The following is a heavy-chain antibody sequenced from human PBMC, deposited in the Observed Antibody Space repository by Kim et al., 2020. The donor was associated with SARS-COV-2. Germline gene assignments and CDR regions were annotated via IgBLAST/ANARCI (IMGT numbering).Heavy chain of an antibody. CDR1: GFTFSDYA. CDR2: ISTDGRNT. V-gene: IGHV3-64*02. Sequence: GGSLRLSCAASGFTFSDYAMHWVRQAPGKGLEYVSAISTDGRNTYYADSVKGRFTISRDNSKNTLYLQVGSLRAEDMAVYYCARVGPEHFFDYWGRGTLVTVSS. J-gene: IGHJ4*02. D-gene: IGHD3-3*02. CDR3: ARVGPEHFFDY.